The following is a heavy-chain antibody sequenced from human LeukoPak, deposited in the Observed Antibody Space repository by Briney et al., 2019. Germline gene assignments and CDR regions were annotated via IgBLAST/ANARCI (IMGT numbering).Heavy chain of an antibody. V-gene: IGHV4-34*01. CDR2: MKQSGTP. CDR3: ASRPFLYGFRTYFDN. Sequence: SETLSLTCAVYGGSFSAFHWNWIRQSPAKGLEWLGEMKQSGTPRYNPSLQSRVTISVDKSRNQFSLNVRSVTAADTAVYYCASRPFLYGFRTYFDNWAQGTLVTVSS. CDR1: GGSFSAFH. J-gene: IGHJ4*02. D-gene: IGHD3-10*01.